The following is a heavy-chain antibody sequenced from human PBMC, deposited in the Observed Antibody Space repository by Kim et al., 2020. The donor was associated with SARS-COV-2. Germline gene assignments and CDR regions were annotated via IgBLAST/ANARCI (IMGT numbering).Heavy chain of an antibody. D-gene: IGHD5-12*01. CDR2: ISGDGGRT. V-gene: IGHV3-43*02. Sequence: GGSLRLSCAASGFTFDDYAIHWVRQAPGKGLEWVSLISGDGGRTYYADSVKGRFTISRDNSKNSLYLQMNSLKTEDTALYYCAFVCGYDYYYYYALDVWGQGTTVTVSS. CDR1: GFTFDDYA. CDR3: AFVCGYDYYYYYALDV. J-gene: IGHJ6*02.